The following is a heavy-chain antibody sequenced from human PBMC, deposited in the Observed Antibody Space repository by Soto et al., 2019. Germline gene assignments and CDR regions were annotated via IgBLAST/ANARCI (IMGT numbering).Heavy chain of an antibody. D-gene: IGHD3-10*01. CDR1: SGAFNDDY. J-gene: IGHJ6*02. CDR2: INDSGST. CDR3: ARVPVRKYFGAGTYNNVYFGMDV. V-gene: IGHV4-34*01. Sequence: WKPLSLNRAIKSGAFNDDYCRRIRHSPRKGLEWTREINDSGSTKYNPSLKSRVTVSVDRSKTQFSLNLISVTAADTAVYYCARVPVRKYFGAGTYNNVYFGMDVWGQGTTVT.